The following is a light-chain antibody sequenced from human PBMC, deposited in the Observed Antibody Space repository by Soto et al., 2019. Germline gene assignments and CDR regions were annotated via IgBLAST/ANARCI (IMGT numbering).Light chain of an antibody. V-gene: IGLV1-44*01. Sequence: QSVLTQPPSTSGTPGQRVTISCSGSSSNIGSKTVNWYQHHPRTTPNLLIFSNNKRPSGVPHRFSGSKSGTSAALAVSWLQSADEDDYYCAAWDDSRNGYVFGTGTKLTVL. J-gene: IGLJ1*01. CDR1: SSNIGSKT. CDR2: SNN. CDR3: AAWDDSRNGYV.